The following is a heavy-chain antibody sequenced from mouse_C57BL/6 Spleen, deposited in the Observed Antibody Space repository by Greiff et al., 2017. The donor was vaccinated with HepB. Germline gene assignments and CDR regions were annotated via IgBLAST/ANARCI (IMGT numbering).Heavy chain of an antibody. CDR2: IDPSDSYT. D-gene: IGHD1-1*01. J-gene: IGHJ4*01. CDR1: GYTFTSYW. CDR3: ARGSLFITTVVATGDY. Sequence: QVQLQQPGAELVKPGASVKLSCKASGYTFTSYWMQWVKQRPGQGLEWIGEIDPSDSYTNYNLKFKGKATLTVDTSSSTAYMQLSSLTSEDSAVYYCARGSLFITTVVATGDYWGQGTSVTVSS. V-gene: IGHV1-50*01.